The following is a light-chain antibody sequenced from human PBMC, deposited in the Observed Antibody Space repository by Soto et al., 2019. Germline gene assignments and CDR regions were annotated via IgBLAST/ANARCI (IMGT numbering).Light chain of an antibody. V-gene: IGLV2-14*03. Sequence: QSVLTQPASVSGSPGQSITIPCTGTSSDVGGYNYVSWYQHHPGKAPKLMIYDVSNRPSGVSNRFSGSKSGNTASLTISGLQPEDEADYYCSSYTTSNTRQIVFGTGTKLTVL. CDR2: DVS. CDR1: SSDVGGYNY. J-gene: IGLJ1*01. CDR3: SSYTTSNTRQIV.